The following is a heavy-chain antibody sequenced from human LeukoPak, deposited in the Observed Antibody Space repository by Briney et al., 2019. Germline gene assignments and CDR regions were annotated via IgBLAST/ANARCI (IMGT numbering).Heavy chain of an antibody. CDR1: GFNFNDAW. J-gene: IGHJ5*02. CDR3: SWELDVSFGRRLEH. V-gene: IGHV3-15*01. CDR2: LKSRGSGGTA. D-gene: IGHD1-1*01. Sequence: PGRSLRLSCAVSGFNFNDAWMSWVRQAPGKGLEWVGRLKSRGSGGTADYSAPVKGRFTVSRDDSQNTLYLQMNSLTIEDTGVYFCSWELDVSFGRRLEHWGQGTLVTVAS.